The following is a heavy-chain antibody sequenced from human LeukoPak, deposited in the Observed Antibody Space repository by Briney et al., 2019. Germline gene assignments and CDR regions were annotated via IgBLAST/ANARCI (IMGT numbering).Heavy chain of an antibody. V-gene: IGHV4-39*01. CDR3: ARHPPPGYCSSTSCYPPRDY. D-gene: IGHD2-2*03. J-gene: IGHJ4*02. Sequence: SETLSLTCTVSGGSISSSSYYWGWIRQPPGKGLEWIGGIYYSGSTYYNPSLKSRVTISVDTSKNQFSLKLSSVTAADTAVYYCARHPPPGYCSSTSCYPPRDYWGQGTLVTVSS. CDR2: IYYSGST. CDR1: GGSISSSSYY.